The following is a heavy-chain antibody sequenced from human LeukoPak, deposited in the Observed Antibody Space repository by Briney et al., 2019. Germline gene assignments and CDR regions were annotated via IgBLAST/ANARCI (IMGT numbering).Heavy chain of an antibody. CDR3: ARDGSEWYFDL. CDR1: GGSISSYY. Sequence: SETLSLTCTVSGGSISSYYWSWIRQPAGKGLEWIGRIYTSGSTNYTPSLKSRVTLSVDTSMNQFSLKLSSLTAADTAVYYCARDGSEWYFDLWGRCTLVTCSS. D-gene: IGHD1-1*01. J-gene: IGHJ2*01. V-gene: IGHV4-4*07. CDR2: IYTSGST.